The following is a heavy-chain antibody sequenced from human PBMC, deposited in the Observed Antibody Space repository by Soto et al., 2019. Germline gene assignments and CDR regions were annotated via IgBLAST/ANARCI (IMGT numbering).Heavy chain of an antibody. J-gene: IGHJ6*02. Sequence: GGSLSLSCAASGCTFRSYWMHWVRQAPGEGLVWVSRIKSDGSNISYADSVKGRFTISRDNSKNTLYLQMNSLRAEDTAVYYCARVNGISGSPHCYVMDVWGQGTTVTVSS. V-gene: IGHV3-74*01. CDR3: ARVNGISGSPHCYVMDV. CDR1: GCTFRSYW. CDR2: IKSDGSNI. D-gene: IGHD1-20*01.